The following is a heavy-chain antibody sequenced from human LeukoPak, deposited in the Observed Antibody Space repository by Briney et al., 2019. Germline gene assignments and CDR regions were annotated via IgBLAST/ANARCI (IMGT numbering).Heavy chain of an antibody. D-gene: IGHD1-7*01. CDR2: ISAYNGNT. V-gene: IGHV1-18*01. CDR3: ARGGYNWNYYY. Sequence: ASVKVSCKASGYTFTSYGISWVRQAPGQGLEWMGWISAYNGNTNYAQKLQGRVTITADESTSTAYMELSSLRSEDTAVYYCARGGYNWNYYYWGQGTLVTVSS. J-gene: IGHJ4*02. CDR1: GYTFTSYG.